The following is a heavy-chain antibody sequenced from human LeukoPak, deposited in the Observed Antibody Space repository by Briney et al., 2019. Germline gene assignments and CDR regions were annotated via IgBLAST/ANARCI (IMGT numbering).Heavy chain of an antibody. D-gene: IGHD3-10*01. Sequence: PSETLSLTCTVSGGSISSSSYYWGWIRQPPGKGLEWIGRIYYSGSTYYNPSLKSRVTISVDTSKNQFSLKLSSVTAADTAVYYCARLGGSGSYSYYYYYYYMDVWGKGTTVTVSS. V-gene: IGHV4-39*01. CDR1: GGSISSSSYY. CDR2: IYYSGST. J-gene: IGHJ6*03. CDR3: ARLGGSGSYSYYYYYYYMDV.